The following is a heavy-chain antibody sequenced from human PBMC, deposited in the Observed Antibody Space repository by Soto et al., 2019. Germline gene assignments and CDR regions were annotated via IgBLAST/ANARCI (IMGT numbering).Heavy chain of an antibody. D-gene: IGHD3-10*01. CDR1: WFTVSSNY. CDR2: IYSGGST. V-gene: IGHV3-53*01. Sequence: GGSLRLSCAASWFTVSSNYMSWVRQAPGKGLEWVSVIYSGGSTYYADSVKGRFTISRDNSKNTLYLQMNSLRAEDTAVYYCARWGVIAPRYLYYYYGMDVWGQGTTVTVSS. J-gene: IGHJ6*02. CDR3: ARWGVIAPRYLYYYYGMDV.